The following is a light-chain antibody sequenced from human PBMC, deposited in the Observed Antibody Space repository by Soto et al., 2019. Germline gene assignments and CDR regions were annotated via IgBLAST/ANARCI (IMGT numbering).Light chain of an antibody. V-gene: IGKV1-39*01. J-gene: IGKJ5*01. CDR2: DAS. CDR3: QQSYSDPPIT. Sequence: DIQMTQSPSSLSASVGDRVTITCRASQRISNDLNWYLQKPGKAPKLLIYDASTLQSGVPSRFSGSGSGTDFTLTISSLQPEDFATYYCQQSYSDPPITFGQGTRLEIK. CDR1: QRISND.